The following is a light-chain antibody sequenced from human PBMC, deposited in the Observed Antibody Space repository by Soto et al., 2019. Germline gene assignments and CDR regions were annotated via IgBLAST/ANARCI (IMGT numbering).Light chain of an antibody. V-gene: IGKV1-9*01. J-gene: IGKJ1*01. CDR1: QNISSL. CDR3: QQADSFPRT. CDR2: AAS. Sequence: HFTCFPSTLTASHLASLSISYRGSQNISSLLAWYQQKPGKAPKLLIYAASTLQSGVPSRFSGNGSGTEFTLSISSLQPEDFATYYCQQADSFPRTFGQGTKVETK.